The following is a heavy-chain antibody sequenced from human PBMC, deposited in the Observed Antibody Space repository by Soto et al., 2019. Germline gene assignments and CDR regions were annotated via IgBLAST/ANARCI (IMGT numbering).Heavy chain of an antibody. V-gene: IGHV3-72*01. CDR1: GFIFSDHY. CDR3: ARVTVGTYYFDY. J-gene: IGHJ4*02. CDR2: TRDKTNSYTT. D-gene: IGHD3-16*01. Sequence: EVQLVESGGGLVQPGGSLRLSCAASGFIFSDHYMDWVRQAPGKGLEWVGRTRDKTNSYTTEYAASVKGRFTISRDDSKSSLYLQMNSLKTEDTAMYYCARVTVGTYYFDYWGQGTLVTVSS.